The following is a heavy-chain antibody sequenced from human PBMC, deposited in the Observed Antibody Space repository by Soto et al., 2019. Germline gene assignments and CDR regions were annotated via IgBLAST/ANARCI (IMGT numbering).Heavy chain of an antibody. Sequence: ESGGGVVQPGRSLRLSCAASGFSVSDYAIHWVRQAPGKGLEWVTLLSYDGGDKYYADSVKGRFSISRDNSKNTLFLQMNSLRAEDTAVYYCARADKKATVYHFGMDVWGQGTTVTVSS. J-gene: IGHJ6*02. D-gene: IGHD4-4*01. CDR1: GFSVSDYA. CDR3: ARADKKATVYHFGMDV. V-gene: IGHV3-30-3*01. CDR2: LSYDGGDK.